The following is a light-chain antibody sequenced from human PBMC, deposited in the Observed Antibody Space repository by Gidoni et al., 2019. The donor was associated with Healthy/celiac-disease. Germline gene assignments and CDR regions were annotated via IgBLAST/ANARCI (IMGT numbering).Light chain of an antibody. CDR1: QSLLHSNGYNY. J-gene: IGKJ2*03. CDR3: MQARQTPRG. Sequence: DIVMTQSPLSLPVTPGEPASISCRSSQSLLHSNGYNYLDWYLQKPGQSPQLLIYLGSNRASGVPDRFSGSGSGTDFTLKISRVEAEDVGVYYCMQARQTPRGFGQXTKLEIK. V-gene: IGKV2-28*01. CDR2: LGS.